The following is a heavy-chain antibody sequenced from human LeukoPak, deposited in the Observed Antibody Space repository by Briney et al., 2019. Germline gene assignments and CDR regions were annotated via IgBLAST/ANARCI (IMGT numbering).Heavy chain of an antibody. J-gene: IGHJ6*04. CDR3: AERGYSGYDNQRYYYYGMDV. CDR1: GGSFSGYY. CDR2: INHCGST. D-gene: IGHD5-12*01. Sequence: PSETLSLTCAVYGGSFSGYYWSWIRQPPGKGLEWIGEINHCGSTNYNPSLKSRVTISVDTSKNQFSLKLSSVTAADTAVYYCAERGYSGYDNQRYYYYGMDVWGKGTTVAVSS. V-gene: IGHV4-34*01.